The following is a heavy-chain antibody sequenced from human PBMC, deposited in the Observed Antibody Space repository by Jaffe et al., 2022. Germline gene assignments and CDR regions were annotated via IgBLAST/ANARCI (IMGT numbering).Heavy chain of an antibody. Sequence: EVQLVESGGGAVQPGGSLRLSCEASGFTLSNSWMSWVRQAPGKGLEWVANMQPDGSEKYLESVKGRFTMSRDTAKSSVYLQMNSLRTDDTALYYCVRRAYTAFYTWGQGTMVTVSS. CDR3: VRRAYTAFYT. D-gene: IGHD3-16*01. J-gene: IGHJ3*02. CDR1: GFTLSNSW. V-gene: IGHV3-7*03. CDR2: MQPDGSEK.